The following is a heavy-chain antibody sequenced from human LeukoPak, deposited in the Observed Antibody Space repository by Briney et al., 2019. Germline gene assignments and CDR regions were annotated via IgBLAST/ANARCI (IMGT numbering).Heavy chain of an antibody. J-gene: IGHJ3*02. CDR1: GFTFSGYW. D-gene: IGHD3-10*01. CDR2: IKQDGSEK. Sequence: GGSLRLSCAASGFTFSGYWMSWVRQAPGKGLEWVANIKQDGSEKYYVDSVKGRFTISRDNSKNTQYLQMNSLRAEDTAVYYCAKGRGAFDIWGQGTMVTVSS. V-gene: IGHV3-7*02. CDR3: AKGRGAFDI.